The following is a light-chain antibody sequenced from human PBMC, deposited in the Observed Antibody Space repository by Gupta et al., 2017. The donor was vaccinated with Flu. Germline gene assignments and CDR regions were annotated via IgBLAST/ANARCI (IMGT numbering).Light chain of an antibody. CDR3: LQRNMWPRT. V-gene: IGKV3-11*01. Sequence: EITLTQSLAPLSLSPGVAATHSCSASQNVYRYLAWYQQNPGQAPRLLIYDASTRASGIPARFSGSGSGTDFTLTVSSLEPEDFAVYYCLQRNMWPRTFGQGTRVEIK. CDR1: QNVYRY. CDR2: DAS. J-gene: IGKJ1*01.